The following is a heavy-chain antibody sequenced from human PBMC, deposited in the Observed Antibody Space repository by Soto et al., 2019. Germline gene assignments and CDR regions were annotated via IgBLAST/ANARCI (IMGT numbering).Heavy chain of an antibody. V-gene: IGHV5-51*01. Sequence: PGESLKISCTGSGYTFPTYWVAWVRQMPGKGLEWMGIIYPGDSDTRYSPSFQGQVTISVDKSINTAYLQWSSLQASDTAIYYCARSYYHSDSYYCIGDYWGQGTLVTVSS. CDR1: GYTFPTYW. J-gene: IGHJ4*02. CDR3: ARSYYHSDSYYCIGDY. D-gene: IGHD3-22*01. CDR2: IYPGDSDT.